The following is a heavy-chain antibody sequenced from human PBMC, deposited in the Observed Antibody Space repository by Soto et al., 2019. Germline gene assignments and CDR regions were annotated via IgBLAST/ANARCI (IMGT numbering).Heavy chain of an antibody. J-gene: IGHJ6*02. V-gene: IGHV3-23*01. D-gene: IGHD1-26*01. Sequence: EVQLLEFGGTLVKVGGSLGRSCLALGFSFGNYAVTWARQAQGKGLGWVSAISGSGAGTYYADSVKGRFTISRDNSKNTVHLQMNSLRVEDTAVYHCAKRIKSGSNYVGNAMDVWGQGTTVIVS. CDR2: ISGSGAGT. CDR1: GFSFGNYA. CDR3: AKRIKSGSNYVGNAMDV.